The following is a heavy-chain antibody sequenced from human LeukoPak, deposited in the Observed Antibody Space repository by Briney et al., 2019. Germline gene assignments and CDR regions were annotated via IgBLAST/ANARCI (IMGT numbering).Heavy chain of an antibody. CDR1: GFTFSSYA. V-gene: IGHV3-23*01. CDR3: AKDPHSSVVTEFRIPPLDAFDI. Sequence: GGSLRLSCAASGFTFSSYAMSWVRQAPGKGLECVSAISGSGGSTYYADSVKGRFTISRDNSKNTLYLQMNSLRAEDTAVYYCAKDPHSSVVTEFRIPPLDAFDIWGRGTMVTVSS. CDR2: ISGSGGST. D-gene: IGHD3-16*02. J-gene: IGHJ3*02.